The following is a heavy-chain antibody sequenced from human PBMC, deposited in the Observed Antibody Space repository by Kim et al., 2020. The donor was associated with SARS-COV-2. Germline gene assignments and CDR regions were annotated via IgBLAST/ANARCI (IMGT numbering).Heavy chain of an antibody. J-gene: IGHJ5*02. CDR1: GFTFSSYG. CDR3: ATSVLGRFDP. CDR2: ISVSGGII. Sequence: GGSLRLSCEASGFTFSSYGLNWVRQAPGKGLEWVSTISVSGGIIYYADSVKGRFTISRDNSKNTLYLQMNSLRAEDTAVYYCATSVLGRFDPWGQGTLVTVSS. V-gene: IGHV3-23*01.